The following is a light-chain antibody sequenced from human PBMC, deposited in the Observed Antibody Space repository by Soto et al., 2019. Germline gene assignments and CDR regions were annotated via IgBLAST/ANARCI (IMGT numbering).Light chain of an antibody. CDR2: DAS. V-gene: IGKV1-5*01. CDR3: QQYNSYPIT. Sequence: GAIVTITCRSSQSISSWLAWYQQKPGKAPKLLIYDASSLESGVPSRFSGSGSGTEFTLTISSLQPDDFATYYCQQYNSYPITFGQGTRLEIK. CDR1: QSISSW. J-gene: IGKJ5*01.